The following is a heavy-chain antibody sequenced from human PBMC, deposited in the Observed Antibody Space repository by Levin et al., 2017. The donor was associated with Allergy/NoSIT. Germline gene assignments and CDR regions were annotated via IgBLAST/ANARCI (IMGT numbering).Heavy chain of an antibody. CDR2: ISSSSSYI. CDR1: GFTFSSYS. V-gene: IGHV3-21*04. Sequence: ETLSLTCAASGFTFSSYSMNWVRQAPGKGLEWVSSISSSSSYIYYADSVKGRFTISRDNAKNSLYLQMNSLRAEDTAVYYCATLKQQLVEADAFDIWGQGTMVTVSS. D-gene: IGHD6-13*01. CDR3: ATLKQQLVEADAFDI. J-gene: IGHJ3*02.